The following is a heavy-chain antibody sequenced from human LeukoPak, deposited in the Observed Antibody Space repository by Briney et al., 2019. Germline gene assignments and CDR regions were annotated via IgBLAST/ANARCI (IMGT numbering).Heavy chain of an antibody. CDR3: ARRMGSGATYPRTF. CDR2: IGYTGPT. V-gene: IGHV4-39*01. J-gene: IGHJ4*02. CDR1: GGSISTRNHY. D-gene: IGHD2-8*02. Sequence: SETLSLTCTVTGGSISTRNHYWGWLRQPPGKGLEWIGSIGYTGPTHSNPSLKSRVTLSVDTSKNQVSLTLSSVTAADTAVYFCARRMGSGATYPRTFWGQGTLVTVSS.